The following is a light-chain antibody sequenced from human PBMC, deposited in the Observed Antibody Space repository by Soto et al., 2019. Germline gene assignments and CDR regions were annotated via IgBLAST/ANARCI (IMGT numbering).Light chain of an antibody. CDR2: EGT. V-gene: IGLV2-23*01. CDR3: CSYAGRASI. CDR1: SSDVGSYDL. Sequence: QSALTQPASVSGSPGQSSTISCTGTSSDVGSYDLVYWYQQHPGKAPKLMIYEGTKRPSGISTRFSGSKSGNTASLTISGLQAADEADYYCCSYAGRASIFGGGTKLTVL. J-gene: IGLJ2*01.